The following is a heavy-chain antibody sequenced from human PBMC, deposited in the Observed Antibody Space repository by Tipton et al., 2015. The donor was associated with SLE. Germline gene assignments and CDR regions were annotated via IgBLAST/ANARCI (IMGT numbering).Heavy chain of an antibody. CDR1: GGSFSGYY. CDR3: AGPIRQDGFDI. D-gene: IGHD2-21*01. Sequence: TLSLTCAVYGGSFSGYYWSWIRQPPGKGLEWIGEINHSRSTNYNPSLKSRVTISVDTSKNQFFLNLTSVTAADTAVYYCAGPIRQDGFDIWGQGTMVTVSS. V-gene: IGHV4-34*01. CDR2: INHSRST. J-gene: IGHJ3*02.